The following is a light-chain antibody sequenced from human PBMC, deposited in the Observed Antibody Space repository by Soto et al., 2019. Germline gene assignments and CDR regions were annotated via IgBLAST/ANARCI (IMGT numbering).Light chain of an antibody. CDR3: QQYNNWLIT. CDR1: QSVSSQ. Sequence: EIVLTQSPGTLSLSPGEVATLSCRASQSVSSQLAWYQQKPGQAPRLLIYGASTRATGIPARFSGSGSGTEFTLTISSLQSEDFAVYYCQQYNNWLITFGQGTRLEIK. V-gene: IGKV3-15*01. J-gene: IGKJ5*01. CDR2: GAS.